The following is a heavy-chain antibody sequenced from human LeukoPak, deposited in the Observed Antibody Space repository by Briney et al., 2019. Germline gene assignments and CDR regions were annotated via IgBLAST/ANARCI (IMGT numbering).Heavy chain of an antibody. Sequence: GGSLRLSCAASRFTISSYAMSWVRQAPGKGLEWVSGISGSSGSTYYADSVKGRFTISRDNAKNSLYLQMNSLRAEDTAVYYCARDDTYGSGSYWDPFDYWGQGTLVTVSS. CDR1: RFTISSYA. J-gene: IGHJ4*02. D-gene: IGHD3-10*01. V-gene: IGHV3-23*01. CDR2: ISGSSGST. CDR3: ARDDTYGSGSYWDPFDY.